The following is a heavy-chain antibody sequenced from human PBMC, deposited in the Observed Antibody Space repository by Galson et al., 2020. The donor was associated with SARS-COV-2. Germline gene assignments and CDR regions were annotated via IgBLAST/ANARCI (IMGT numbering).Heavy chain of an antibody. CDR2: IYYSGST. D-gene: IGHD3-10*01. J-gene: IGHJ3*02. V-gene: IGHV4-39*07. Sequence: SETLSLTCTVSGGSISSSSYYWGWIRQPPGKGLEWIGSIYYSGSTYYNPSLKSRVTISVDTSKNQFSLKLNSVTAADTAVYYCARALHNWGDPSDDAFDIWGQGTMVTVSS. CDR1: GGSISSSSYY. CDR3: ARALHNWGDPSDDAFDI.